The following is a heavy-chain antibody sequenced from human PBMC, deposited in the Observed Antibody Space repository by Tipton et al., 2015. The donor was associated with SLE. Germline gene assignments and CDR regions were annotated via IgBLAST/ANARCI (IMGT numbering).Heavy chain of an antibody. CDR2: IYSGGST. D-gene: IGHD6-13*01. Sequence: SLRLSCAASGFTVSSNYMSWVRQAPGKGLEWVSVIYSGGSTYYADSVKDRFTISRDNSKNTLYLQMNSLRAEDTAVYYRARHLGYSSSRGYFDYWGQGTLVTVSS. CDR3: ARHLGYSSSRGYFDY. CDR1: GFTVSSNY. V-gene: IGHV3-53*01. J-gene: IGHJ4*02.